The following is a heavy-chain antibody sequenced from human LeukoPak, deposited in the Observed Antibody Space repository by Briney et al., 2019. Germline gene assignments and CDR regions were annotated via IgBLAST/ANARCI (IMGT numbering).Heavy chain of an antibody. J-gene: IGHJ6*03. CDR3: ASEGRPYYSTSGSHVYMAYSYIDV. D-gene: IGHD3-16*01. CDR2: ISAYNGNT. Sequence: EASVKVSCKASGYTFTSYGISWVRQAPGQGLEWMGWISAYNGNTNYAQKLQGRVTMTTDTSTSTAYMELRSLRSDDTAVYYCASEGRPYYSTSGSHVYMAYSYIDVWGKGTTVIVSS. CDR1: GYTFTSYG. V-gene: IGHV1-18*01.